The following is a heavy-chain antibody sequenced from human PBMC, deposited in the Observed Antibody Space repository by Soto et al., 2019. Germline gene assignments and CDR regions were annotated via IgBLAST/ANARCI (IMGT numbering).Heavy chain of an antibody. CDR1: GYTFISYL. D-gene: IGHD2-15*01. CDR3: ARDRGGYCSGGSCSEGWFDP. CDR2: INSGNGYT. V-gene: IGHV1-3*05. J-gene: IGHJ5*02. Sequence: QVQLVQSGAEEKRPGASVKISCKASGYTFISYLIHWVRQAPGHRLAWMGWINSGNGYTKYSQKFQSRVSITRDTSASTAYMQLRSLRSEDTAVYYCARDRGGYCSGGSCSEGWFDPWGQGTLVTVSS.